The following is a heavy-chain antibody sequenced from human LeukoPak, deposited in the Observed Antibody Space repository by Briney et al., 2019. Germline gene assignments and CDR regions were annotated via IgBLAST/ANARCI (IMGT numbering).Heavy chain of an antibody. CDR1: RFTFSSYA. CDR3: ARGQQRLTEAEIDY. Sequence: PGKSLRLSCAASRFTFSSYAMHWVRHAPGKGLEWVAVISYDGSNKYYADSVKGRFTISRDNSKNTLYLQMNSLRAEDTAAYYCARGQQRLTEAEIDYWGQGTLVTVSS. D-gene: IGHD6-25*01. V-gene: IGHV3-30*04. CDR2: ISYDGSNK. J-gene: IGHJ4*02.